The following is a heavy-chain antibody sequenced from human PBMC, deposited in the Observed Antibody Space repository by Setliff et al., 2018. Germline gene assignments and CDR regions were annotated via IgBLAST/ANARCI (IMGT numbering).Heavy chain of an antibody. V-gene: IGHV4-38-2*02. CDR1: GSSISSAYY. Sequence: SETLSLTCGVAGSSISSAYYWGWIRQPPGKGLEWIGTLCHSGSTSYNPSLKSRVTISADTSKNQFSLKLSSVTAADTAVYYCARESRYYYDNLGTLDYWGQVTLVTVSS. CDR2: LCHSGST. J-gene: IGHJ4*02. D-gene: IGHD3-22*01. CDR3: ARESRYYYDNLGTLDY.